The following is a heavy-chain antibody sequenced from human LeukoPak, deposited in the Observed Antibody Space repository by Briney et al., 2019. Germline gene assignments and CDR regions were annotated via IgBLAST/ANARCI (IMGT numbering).Heavy chain of an antibody. CDR1: GFTFRSYW. Sequence: GGSLRLSCAASGFTFRSYWRSWVRQAPGKGLEWVANIKQDGSEKYYGDSVKGRFTISRDNAKNSLYLQMNSLRAEDTAVYYCARDQAPTYYYDFWSGYIDYWGQGTLVTVSS. V-gene: IGHV3-7*01. J-gene: IGHJ4*02. CDR3: ARDQAPTYYYDFWSGYIDY. CDR2: IKQDGSEK. D-gene: IGHD3-3*01.